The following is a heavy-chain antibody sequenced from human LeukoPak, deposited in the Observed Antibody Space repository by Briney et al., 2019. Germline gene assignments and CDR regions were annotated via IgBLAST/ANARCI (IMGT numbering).Heavy chain of an antibody. CDR2: INHSGST. CDR3: ARGYYYGSGSYDY. V-gene: IGHV4-34*01. CDR1: GGSFSGYY. J-gene: IGHJ4*02. Sequence: ETLSLTCAVYGGSFSGYYWSWIRQPPGKGLEWIGEINHSGSTNYNPSLKSRVTISVDTSKNQFSLKLSSVTAADTAVYYCARGYYYGSGSYDYWGQGTLVTVSS. D-gene: IGHD3-10*01.